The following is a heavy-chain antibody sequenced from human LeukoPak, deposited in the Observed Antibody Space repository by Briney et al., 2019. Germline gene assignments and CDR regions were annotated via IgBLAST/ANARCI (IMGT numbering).Heavy chain of an antibody. V-gene: IGHV4-38-2*02. CDR1: GYSISSGYY. Sequence: SETLSLTCTVSGYSISSGYYWGWIRQPPGKGLEWIGSIYHSGRNYYNPSLKSRVTISVDTSKNQFSLKLSSVTAADTAVYYCARGGDSYSPFDYWGQGTLVTVSS. D-gene: IGHD2-21*02. J-gene: IGHJ4*02. CDR3: ARGGDSYSPFDY. CDR2: IYHSGRN.